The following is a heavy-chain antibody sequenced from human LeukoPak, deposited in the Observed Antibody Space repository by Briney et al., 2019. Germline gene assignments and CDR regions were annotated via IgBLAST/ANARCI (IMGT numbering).Heavy chain of an antibody. J-gene: IGHJ5*02. Sequence: PSETLSLTCAVYGGSFSGYYWSWIRQPPGKGLEWIGEINHSGSTNYNPSLKSRVTISVDTSKNQFSLKLSSVTAADTAVYYCARHRARGIVVVPAAMPRFDPWGQGTLVTVSS. CDR1: GGSFSGYY. CDR3: ARHRARGIVVVPAAMPRFDP. D-gene: IGHD2-2*01. V-gene: IGHV4-34*01. CDR2: INHSGST.